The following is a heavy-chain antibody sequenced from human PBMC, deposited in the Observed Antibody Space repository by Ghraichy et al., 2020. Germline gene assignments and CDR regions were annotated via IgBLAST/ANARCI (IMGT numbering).Heavy chain of an antibody. Sequence: GGSLRLSCAASGFTFSDYYMSWIRQAPGKGLEWVSYISSSSSYTNYADSVKGRFTISRDNAKNSLYLLMNSLRAEDTAVYYCARDWGDDYGDFEAVWGQGTLVTVSS. J-gene: IGHJ4*02. V-gene: IGHV3-11*06. CDR2: ISSSSSYT. CDR3: ARDWGDDYGDFEAV. D-gene: IGHD4-17*01. CDR1: GFTFSDYY.